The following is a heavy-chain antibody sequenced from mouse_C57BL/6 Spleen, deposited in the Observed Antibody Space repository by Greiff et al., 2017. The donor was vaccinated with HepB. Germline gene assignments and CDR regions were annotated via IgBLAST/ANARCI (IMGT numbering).Heavy chain of an antibody. CDR1: GFTFSSYA. CDR3: TRRGNWDGYFDV. J-gene: IGHJ1*03. CDR2: ISSGGDYI. D-gene: IGHD4-1*01. V-gene: IGHV5-9-1*02. Sequence: EVNVVESGEGLVKPGGSLKLSCAASGFTFSSYAMSWVRQTPEKRLEWVAYISSGGDYIYYADTVKGRFTISRDNARNTLYLQMSSLKSEDTAMYYCTRRGNWDGYFDVWGTGTTVTVSS.